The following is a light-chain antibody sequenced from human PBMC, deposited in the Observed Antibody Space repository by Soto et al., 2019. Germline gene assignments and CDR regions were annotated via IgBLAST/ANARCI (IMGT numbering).Light chain of an antibody. CDR1: QDISVY. V-gene: IGKV1-9*01. J-gene: IGKJ2*01. Sequence: IQLTQSPSSLSASVGDRVTITCRASQDISVYLAWYQQKPGKAPKLLIYGASTWQSGVPSRFSGSGSGTDFALTIISLQPEDVASYYCQQFNTHSYTFGQGTKLEIK. CDR2: GAS. CDR3: QQFNTHSYT.